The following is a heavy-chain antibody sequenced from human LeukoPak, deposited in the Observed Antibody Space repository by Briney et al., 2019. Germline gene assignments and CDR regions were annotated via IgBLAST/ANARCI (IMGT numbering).Heavy chain of an antibody. D-gene: IGHD3-10*01. V-gene: IGHV1-18*01. Sequence: GASVKVSCKAYGYTFTNYGINWVRQAPGQGLEWMEWISTYNDNTDYAQKFQGRVTMTTDTSTSTAYMELRSLRSDDTAVYYCARKRSGFGDRYHFYGLDVWGQGTTVTVSS. J-gene: IGHJ6*02. CDR2: ISTYNDNT. CDR3: ARKRSGFGDRYHFYGLDV. CDR1: GYTFTNYG.